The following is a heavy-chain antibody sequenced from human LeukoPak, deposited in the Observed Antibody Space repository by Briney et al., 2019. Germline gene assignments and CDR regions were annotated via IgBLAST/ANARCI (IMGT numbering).Heavy chain of an antibody. CDR1: GFTFSDYY. D-gene: IGHD1-26*01. V-gene: IGHV3-11*04. Sequence: PGGSLRLSCAASGFTFSDYYMSWIRQAPGKGLEWVSYISSSGSTIYYADSVKGRFTISRDNAKNSLYLQMNSLRAEDTAVYYCGRDRRWERNYFDYWGQGTLVTVSS. CDR2: ISSSGSTI. CDR3: GRDRRWERNYFDY. J-gene: IGHJ4*02.